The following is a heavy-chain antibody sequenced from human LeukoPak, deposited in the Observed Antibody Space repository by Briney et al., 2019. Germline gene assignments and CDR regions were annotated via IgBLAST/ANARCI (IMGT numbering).Heavy chain of an antibody. V-gene: IGHV4-59*01. D-gene: IGHD3-22*01. J-gene: IGHJ4*02. CDR1: GGSISSYY. CDR2: MYFGGRT. CDR3: ARVNYYDSSGTDY. Sequence: SETLSLTCTVSGGSISSYYWTWIRQPPGKGLEWIGYMYFGGRTNYNPSLKSRVTISVDTSKNQFSLRLSSVTAADTAVYYCARVNYYDSSGTDYWGQGTLVTVSS.